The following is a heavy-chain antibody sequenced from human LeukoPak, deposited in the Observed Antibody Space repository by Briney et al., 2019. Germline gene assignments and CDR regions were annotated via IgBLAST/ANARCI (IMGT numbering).Heavy chain of an antibody. Sequence: SETLSLTCTVSGGSISSYYWSWIRQPPGKGRECIACISYSGSTKYNPSLKSRVTISVDTSKNQLSLKLSSVTAADTAVYYCAREPGFDSSGYLNWFDPWGQGTLVTVSS. J-gene: IGHJ5*02. V-gene: IGHV4-59*01. CDR3: AREPGFDSSGYLNWFDP. CDR1: GGSISSYY. D-gene: IGHD3-22*01. CDR2: ISYSGST.